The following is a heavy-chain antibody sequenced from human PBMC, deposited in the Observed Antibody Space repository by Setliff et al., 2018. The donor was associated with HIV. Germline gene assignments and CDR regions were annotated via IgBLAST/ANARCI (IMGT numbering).Heavy chain of an antibody. V-gene: IGHV4-30-4*08. CDR1: GGSISSGDYY. CDR2: IYSSGPT. CDR3: ARRGGISTTVEGPPPFDF. D-gene: IGHD3-22*01. J-gene: IGHJ4*02. Sequence: PSETLSLTCTVSGGSISSGDYYWSWIRQHPRKGLEWIGYIYSSGPTSYNPSLKSRVTISLDTSKNQFSLNLRSVTAADTAVYYCARRGGISTTVEGPPPFDFWGPGTLVTVSS.